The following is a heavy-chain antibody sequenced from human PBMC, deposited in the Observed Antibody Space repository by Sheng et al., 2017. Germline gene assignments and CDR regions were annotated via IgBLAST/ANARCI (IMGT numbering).Heavy chain of an antibody. D-gene: IGHD2-2*01. J-gene: IGHJ4*02. CDR3: AKDRWADACNYDS. CDR2: IWNDGSEK. Sequence: QVQLVESGGGVVQPGRSLRLSCAASGVTFSYYGMHWVRQAPGRGLEWVSIIWNDGSEKYYADSVKGRFTISRDNSKNTVYLQMNSLRAEDTAIYYCAKDRWADACNYDSWGQGTLVTVSS. V-gene: IGHV3-33*03. CDR1: GVTFSYYG.